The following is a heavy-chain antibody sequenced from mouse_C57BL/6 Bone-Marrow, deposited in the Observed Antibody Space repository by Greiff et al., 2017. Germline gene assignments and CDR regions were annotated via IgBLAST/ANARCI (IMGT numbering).Heavy chain of an antibody. CDR3: ASHYYGSGYGYAMDY. CDR1: GFTFTDYY. Sequence: EVKLMESGGGLVQPGGSLSLSCAASGFTFTDYYMSWVRQPPGKALGWLGFIRNKANGYTTEYSASVKGRFNVSRDNFQSILYLQMTALRAEDSATSVCASHYYGSGYGYAMDYWGQGTSVTVSS. J-gene: IGHJ4*01. D-gene: IGHD1-1*01. V-gene: IGHV7-3*01. CDR2: IRNKANGYTT.